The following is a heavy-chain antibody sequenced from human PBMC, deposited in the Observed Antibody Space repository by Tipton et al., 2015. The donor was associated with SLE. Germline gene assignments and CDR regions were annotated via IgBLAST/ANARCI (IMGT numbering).Heavy chain of an antibody. Sequence: QVQLVQSGAEVKKPGASVKVSCKASGYTFTSYAMHWVRQDPGQRLEWMGWINAGNGNTKYSQKFQGRVTITRDTSASTAYMELSSLRSEDTAVYYGAGGGLTGAALDIWAQGTMVTVSS. CDR2: INAGNGNT. V-gene: IGHV1-3*01. J-gene: IGHJ3*02. D-gene: IGHD7-27*01. CDR1: GYTFTSYA. CDR3: AGGGLTGAALDI.